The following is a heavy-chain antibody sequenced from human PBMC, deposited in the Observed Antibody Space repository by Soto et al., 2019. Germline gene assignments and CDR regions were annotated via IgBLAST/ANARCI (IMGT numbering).Heavy chain of an antibody. V-gene: IGHV4-4*07. Sequence: QVQLQESGPGLVKPSETLSLTCSISGGPISSYYWSWIRQPAGKGLEWIGRIYTSGSTNHNPSLKSRVTMSVDTSKNQFSLKLSSVTAADTAVYYCAREIQRYFDYWGQGTLVTVSS. CDR3: AREIQRYFDY. D-gene: IGHD1-1*01. J-gene: IGHJ4*02. CDR1: GGPISSYY. CDR2: IYTSGST.